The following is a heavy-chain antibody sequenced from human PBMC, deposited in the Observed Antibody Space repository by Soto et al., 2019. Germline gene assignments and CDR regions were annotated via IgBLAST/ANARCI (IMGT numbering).Heavy chain of an antibody. J-gene: IGHJ4*02. D-gene: IGHD1-26*01. CDR3: ARGVGYPYYFDY. Sequence: SETLSLTCTVSGGSISSSSYCWGWIRQPPGKGLEWIGNIYHSGSTYYNPSLKSRVTISVDRSKNQFSLKLSSVTAADTAVYYCARGVGYPYYFDYWGQGTLVTVPS. V-gene: IGHV4-39*07. CDR2: IYHSGST. CDR1: GGSISSSSYC.